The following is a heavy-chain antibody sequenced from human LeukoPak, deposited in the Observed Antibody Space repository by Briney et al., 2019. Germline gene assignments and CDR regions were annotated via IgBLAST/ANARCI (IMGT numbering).Heavy chain of an antibody. J-gene: IGHJ5*02. CDR1: GFSFSSYA. CDR3: AKGGYCSSSSCYYGWFEP. V-gene: IGHV3-23*01. Sequence: PGGSLRLSCAASGFSFSSYAMHWVRQAPGKGLEWVSTTSAGGSSTYYADSVKGRFTISRDNSKNTFYLQMNSLRAEDTAAYYRAKGGYCSSSSCYYGWFEPWGQGTLVTVSS. D-gene: IGHD2-2*01. CDR2: TSAGGSST.